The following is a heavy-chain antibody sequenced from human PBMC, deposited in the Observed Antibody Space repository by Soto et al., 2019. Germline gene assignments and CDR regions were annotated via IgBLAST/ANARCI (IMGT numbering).Heavy chain of an antibody. CDR2: IFYSGST. CDR3: AKDRRDEYSWGAKGTCDY. Sequence: SETLSLTCTVSGGSVSSRTFYWSWIRQSPGKGLEWIGYIFYSGSTRYNPSLKSRVSISIDTSTNHFSLKLTSVTAADTAVYYCAKDRRDEYSWGAKGTCDYWGQGALVTVSS. CDR1: GGSVSSRTFY. J-gene: IGHJ4*02. V-gene: IGHV4-61*03. D-gene: IGHD3-16*01.